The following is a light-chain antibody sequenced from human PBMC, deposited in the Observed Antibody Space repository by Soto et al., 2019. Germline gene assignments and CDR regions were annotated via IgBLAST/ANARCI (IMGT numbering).Light chain of an antibody. CDR2: AAS. CDR3: QQSFNSPPIT. Sequence: DIEMTQTPSTLSGSVGDRFAITCRASQSIGYWLAWYHQKPGKAPNLLIYAASSLETGVPSRFSGSGSGTDFTLTISSLQPEDFATYYCQQSFNSPPITFGQGTRPENK. J-gene: IGKJ5*01. CDR1: QSIGYW. V-gene: IGKV1-5*01.